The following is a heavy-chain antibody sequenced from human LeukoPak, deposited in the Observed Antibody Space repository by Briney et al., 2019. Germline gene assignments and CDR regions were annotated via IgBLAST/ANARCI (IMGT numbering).Heavy chain of an antibody. V-gene: IGHV3-33*01. CDR3: ARDRDYYDSSGYSTIDPFDY. CDR1: GFTFSSYG. D-gene: IGHD3-22*01. CDR2: IWYDGSNK. J-gene: IGHJ4*02. Sequence: PGRSLRLSCAASGFTFSSYGMHWVRQAPGKGLGWVAVIWYDGSNKYYADSVKGRFTISRDNSKNTLYLQMNSLRAEDTAVYYCARDRDYYDSSGYSTIDPFDYWGQGTLVTVSS.